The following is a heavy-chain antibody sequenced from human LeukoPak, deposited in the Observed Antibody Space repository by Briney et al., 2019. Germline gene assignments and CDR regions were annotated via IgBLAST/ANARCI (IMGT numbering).Heavy chain of an antibody. J-gene: IGHJ4*02. CDR3: ARDLRTGVYQLLYVARGPFDY. CDR1: GFTFSSYW. CDR2: ISSSGSTI. V-gene: IGHV3-48*04. Sequence: GGSLRLSRAASGFTFSSYWMSWVRQAPGKGLEWVSYISSSGSTIYYADSVKGRFTISRDNAKNSLYLQMNSLRAEDTAVYYCARDLRTGVYQLLYVARGPFDYWGQGTLVTVSS. D-gene: IGHD2-2*02.